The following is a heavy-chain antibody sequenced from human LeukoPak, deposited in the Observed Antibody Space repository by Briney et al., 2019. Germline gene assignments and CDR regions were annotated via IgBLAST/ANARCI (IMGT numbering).Heavy chain of an antibody. CDR1: GGTFSSYA. Sequence: ASVKVSCKASGGTFSSYAISWVRLAPGQGLEWMGRIISILNIANYAQKFQGRVTIVADESTSTAYMELSSLRSEDTAVYYCARDNPPFCNGGTCYSYWGQGTLVTVSS. CDR3: ARDNPPFCNGGTCYSY. J-gene: IGHJ4*02. D-gene: IGHD2-15*01. V-gene: IGHV1-69*04. CDR2: IISILNIA.